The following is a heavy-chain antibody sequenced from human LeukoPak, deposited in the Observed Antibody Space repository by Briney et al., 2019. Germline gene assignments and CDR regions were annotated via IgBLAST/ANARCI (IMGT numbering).Heavy chain of an antibody. J-gene: IGHJ4*02. CDR3: ARYYYDSSGYYGTGPY. Sequence: GGSLRLSCAASGFIFNNYWMSWVRQAPGKGLEWVANIKQDGSEKYYVDSVKGRFTISRDNAKNSLYLQMNSLRAEDTAVYYCARYYYDSSGYYGTGPYWGQGTLVTVSS. CDR2: IKQDGSEK. D-gene: IGHD3-22*01. CDR1: GFIFNNYW. V-gene: IGHV3-7*01.